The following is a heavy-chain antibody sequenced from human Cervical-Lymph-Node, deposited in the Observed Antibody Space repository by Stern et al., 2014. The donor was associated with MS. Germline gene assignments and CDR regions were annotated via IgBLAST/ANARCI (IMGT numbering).Heavy chain of an antibody. J-gene: IGHJ6*02. CDR3: ARASGETNFYYGMAV. CDR1: GGSFSSLT. D-gene: IGHD3-10*01. Sequence: QDQLVQSGAEVKKPGSSVKVSCKASGGSFSSLTISWVRQAPGQGLEWMGRITPILGLPNYAQKFQGRVTITADKSTSTAYMELTSLRSEDTAVYFCARASGETNFYYGMAVWGQGTTVTVSS. CDR2: ITPILGLP. V-gene: IGHV1-69*04.